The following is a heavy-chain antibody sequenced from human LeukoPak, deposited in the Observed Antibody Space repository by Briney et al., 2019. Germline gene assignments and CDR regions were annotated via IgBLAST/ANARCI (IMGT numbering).Heavy chain of an antibody. CDR1: GGSISSYY. D-gene: IGHD3-22*01. CDR3: AREVYYDSSGSPYFDY. Sequence: SETLSLTCTVSGGSISSYYWSWIRQTPGKGLEWIGYIHHSGNTNYKPSFKSRVTISVDTSKNQFSLRLSSVTAADTAMYYCAREVYYDSSGSPYFDYWGQGTLVTVSS. J-gene: IGHJ4*02. V-gene: IGHV4-59*01. CDR2: IHHSGNT.